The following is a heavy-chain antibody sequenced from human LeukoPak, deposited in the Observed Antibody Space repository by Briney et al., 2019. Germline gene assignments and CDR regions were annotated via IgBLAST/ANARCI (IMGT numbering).Heavy chain of an antibody. CDR1: GFTFSSYA. D-gene: IGHD2-2*01. CDR2: ISGSSGSK. V-gene: IGHV3-23*01. Sequence: GCSLRLSCAASGFTFSSYAMSWVRQAPGKGLEWVSHISGSSGSKYYADSVKGRFTISRDNSKNTLYLQLNSLRAGDTATYYCAKGPPFCSSTTCSLFEYWGQGTLVTVSS. CDR3: AKGPPFCSSTTCSLFEY. J-gene: IGHJ4*02.